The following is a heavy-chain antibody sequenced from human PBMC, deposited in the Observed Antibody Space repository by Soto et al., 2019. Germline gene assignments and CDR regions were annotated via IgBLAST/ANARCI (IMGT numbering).Heavy chain of an antibody. J-gene: IGHJ3*02. CDR1: GFTLSTYA. CDR3: AASGGCHDVFAI. Sequence: GSLRLSCSASGFTLSTYAMSWVRQAPGEGLEWVSVISGSGGSTYYADSVKGRFTISRDNSKNTLYLQMNSRRAEDTAVYYCAASGGCHDVFAICGQGSMVTVSS. D-gene: IGHD6-19*01. CDR2: ISGSGGST. V-gene: IGHV3-23*01.